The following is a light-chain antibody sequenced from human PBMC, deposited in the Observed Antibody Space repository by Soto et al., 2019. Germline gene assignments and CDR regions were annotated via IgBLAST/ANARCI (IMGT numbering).Light chain of an antibody. CDR3: SSYAGSNKL. Sequence: QPALAQPPSASGSPGQSVTISCTGTSSDVGGYNYVSWHQQHPGKAPKLMIYEVTKRPSGVPDRFSGSKSGNTASLTVSGLQAEDEADYYCSSYAGSNKLFGGGTKVTVL. CDR2: EVT. J-gene: IGLJ3*02. CDR1: SSDVGGYNY. V-gene: IGLV2-8*01.